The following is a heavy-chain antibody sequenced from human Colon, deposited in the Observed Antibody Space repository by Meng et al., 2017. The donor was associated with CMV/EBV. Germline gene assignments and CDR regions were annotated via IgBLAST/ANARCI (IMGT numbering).Heavy chain of an antibody. D-gene: IGHD3-3*01. CDR3: VRGPSLYYETD. J-gene: IGHJ4*02. V-gene: IGHV3-53*01. CDR1: GFSVRSNY. Sequence: GGSLRLSCAASGFSVRSNYMTWVRQAPGKGLEWVSLIFGGDADTYYADSVTGRFTISRDSSKNTLYLQMNSLRAEDTAVYYCVRGPSLYYETDWGQGTLVTVSS. CDR2: IFGGDADT.